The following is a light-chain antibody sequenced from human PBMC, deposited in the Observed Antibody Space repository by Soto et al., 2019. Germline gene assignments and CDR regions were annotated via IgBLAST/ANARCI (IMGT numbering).Light chain of an antibody. Sequence: QAVVTQEPSLTVSPGGTVTLTCGSGTGTVTNIHYPYWFQQKPGQAPRTLIYNTTNTHSWTPARFSGSLLGGKAALTLTGAQPEDEADYYCLLSYGNTRPVFGGGTKLTVL. J-gene: IGLJ2*01. CDR3: LLSYGNTRPV. CDR1: TGTVTNIHY. CDR2: NTT. V-gene: IGLV7-46*01.